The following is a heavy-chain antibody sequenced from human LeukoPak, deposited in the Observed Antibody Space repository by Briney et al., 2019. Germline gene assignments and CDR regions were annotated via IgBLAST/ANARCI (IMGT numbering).Heavy chain of an antibody. CDR1: GGSIRSDY. J-gene: IGHJ4*02. CDR3: ARERADMDS. V-gene: IGHV4-59*01. CDR2: IYYSGST. D-gene: IGHD2-15*01. Sequence: SETLSLTCIVSGGSIRSDYWSWIRQPPGKGLEWIGYIYYSGSTNYNPSLKSRVTISVDTSKNQFSLKLNSVTAADTAVYFCARERADMDSWGQGTLVTVSS.